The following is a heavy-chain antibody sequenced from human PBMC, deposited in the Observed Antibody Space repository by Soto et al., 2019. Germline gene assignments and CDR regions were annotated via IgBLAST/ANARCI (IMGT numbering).Heavy chain of an antibody. V-gene: IGHV3-7*01. CDR2: IKKDGSEK. Sequence: GGSLRLSCAASGFTFSNYWLSWVRQAPGKGLEWVANIKKDGSEKYYGGSVVGRFTVSRDNAENSLYLQMNSLRAEDTAVYYCARLYLTASITYLDYSGQVTLVTVSS. J-gene: IGHJ4*02. CDR1: GFTFSNYW. D-gene: IGHD3-16*01. CDR3: ARLYLTASITYLDY.